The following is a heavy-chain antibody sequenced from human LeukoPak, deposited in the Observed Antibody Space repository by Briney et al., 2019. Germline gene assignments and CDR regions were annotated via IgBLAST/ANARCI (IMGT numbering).Heavy chain of an antibody. D-gene: IGHD3-22*01. CDR3: ARQGYDSSGYYFDY. V-gene: IGHV4-59*01. CDR2: IYYIGST. CDR1: GGSISSYY. Sequence: SETLSLTCTVSGGSISSYYWSWIRQPPGKGLEWIGYIYYIGSTNYNPSLKSRVTISVDTSKNQFSLKLSSVTAADTAVYYCARQGYDSSGYYFDYWGQGTLVTVSS. J-gene: IGHJ4*02.